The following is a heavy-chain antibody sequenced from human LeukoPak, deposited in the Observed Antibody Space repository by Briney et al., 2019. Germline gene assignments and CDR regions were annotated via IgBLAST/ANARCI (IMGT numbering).Heavy chain of an antibody. CDR3: ATVGTQYNWNRDAFDI. CDR2: FDPEDGET. CDR1: GYTLTELS. V-gene: IGHV1-24*01. Sequence: ASVKVSCKVSGYTLTELSMHWVRQAPGKGLEWMGGFDPEDGETIYAQKFQGRVTMTEDTSTDTAYMELSSPRSEDTAVYYCATVGTQYNWNRDAFDIWGQGTMVTVSS. J-gene: IGHJ3*02. D-gene: IGHD1-20*01.